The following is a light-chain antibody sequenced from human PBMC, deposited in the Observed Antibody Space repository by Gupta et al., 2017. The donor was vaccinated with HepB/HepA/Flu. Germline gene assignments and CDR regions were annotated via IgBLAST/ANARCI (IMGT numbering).Light chain of an antibody. J-gene: IGKJ2*04. CDR2: AAS. CDR1: QSNSSY. V-gene: IGKV1-39*01. Sequence: DIQMTESPSSLSASVGDRVTLTCRASQSNSSYLDWYQQKPGKAPKLLIYAASSWQSGVPSRFSGSGSGTDFTLTISSLQPEDVAAYYCQQSYSTPRSFGQGTKLEIK. CDR3: QQSYSTPRS.